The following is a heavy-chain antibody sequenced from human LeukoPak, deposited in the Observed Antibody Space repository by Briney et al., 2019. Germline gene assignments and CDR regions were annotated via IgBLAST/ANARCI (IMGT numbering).Heavy chain of an antibody. CDR2: MNPHSGNT. V-gene: IGHV1-8*03. CDR1: GYIFTSYD. CDR3: ARERTYHYYMDV. Sequence: ASVKVSCQASGYIFTSYDINWVRQATGQGLEWMGWMNPHSGNTGYAQKFQGRVTITRNTSISTAFMELSSLRSDDTAVYYCARERTYHYYMDVWGKGTTVTVSS. J-gene: IGHJ6*03.